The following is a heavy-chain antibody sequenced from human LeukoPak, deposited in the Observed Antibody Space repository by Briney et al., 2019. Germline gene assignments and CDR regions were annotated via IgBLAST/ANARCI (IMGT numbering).Heavy chain of an antibody. J-gene: IGHJ4*02. D-gene: IGHD6-13*01. Sequence: SETLSLTCTVSGGSISSYYWSWIRQPAGKGLEWIGRIYTSGSTNYNLSLKSRVTMSVDTSKNQFSLKLSSVTAADTAVYYCASQGPAAVGTRGFDYWGQGTLVTVSS. CDR2: IYTSGST. CDR1: GGSISSYY. V-gene: IGHV4-4*07. CDR3: ASQGPAAVGTRGFDY.